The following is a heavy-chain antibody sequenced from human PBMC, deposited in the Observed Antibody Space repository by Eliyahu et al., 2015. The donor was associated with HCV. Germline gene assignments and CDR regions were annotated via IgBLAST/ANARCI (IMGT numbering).Heavy chain of an antibody. CDR2: FAPEDGDA. J-gene: IGHJ4*02. Sequence: QVQLVQSGAEVKKPGASVKVSCKVSGYTFSELSMHWVRQAPGKGLEWMGGFAPEDGDAIYAQKFQGRVTLTEDTSTDTAYMELSSLRSEDTAVYYCATSPYSSTWYYFDSWGQGTLVTVSS. V-gene: IGHV1-24*01. D-gene: IGHD6-13*01. CDR1: GYTFSELS. CDR3: ATSPYSSTWYYFDS.